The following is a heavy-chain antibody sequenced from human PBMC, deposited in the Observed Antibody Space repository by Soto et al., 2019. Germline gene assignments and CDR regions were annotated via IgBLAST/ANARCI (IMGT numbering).Heavy chain of an antibody. CDR2: IIPIFGTA. Sequence: GASVKVSCKASGGTFSSYAISWVRQAPGQGLEWMGGIIPIFGTANYAQKFQGRVTITADESTSTAYMELSSLRSEDTAVYYCARDKWSSGYYYYGMDVWGQGTTVTVSS. CDR1: GGTFSSYA. CDR3: ARDKWSSGYYYYGMDV. D-gene: IGHD2-15*01. V-gene: IGHV1-69*13. J-gene: IGHJ6*02.